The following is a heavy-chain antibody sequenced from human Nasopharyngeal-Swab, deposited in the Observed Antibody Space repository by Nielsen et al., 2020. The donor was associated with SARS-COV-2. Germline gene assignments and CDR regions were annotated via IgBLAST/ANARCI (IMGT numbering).Heavy chain of an antibody. Sequence: ASVKVSCKASGYTFTGYYMHWVRQAPGQGLEWMGWINPNSGGTNYAQKFQGWVTMTRDTSISTAYMELSRLRSDDTAVYYCARASSSWYFNSQVSYSMDVWGQGTTVTVSS. D-gene: IGHD6-13*01. J-gene: IGHJ6*02. CDR2: INPNSGGT. CDR1: GYTFTGYY. CDR3: ARASSSWYFNSQVSYSMDV. V-gene: IGHV1-2*04.